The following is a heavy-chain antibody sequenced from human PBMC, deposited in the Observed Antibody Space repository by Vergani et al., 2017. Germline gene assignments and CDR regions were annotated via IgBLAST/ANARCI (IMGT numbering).Heavy chain of an antibody. CDR2: INPSGGST. Sequence: QVQLVQSGAEVKKPGASVKVSCKASGYTFTSYYMHWVRQAPGQGLEWMGIINPSGGSTSYAQKFQGRVTMTRDTSTSTVYMELSSLRSEDTAVYYCAGDSAVITRVRGVIGWFEPRGQGTLVTVSS. D-gene: IGHD3-10*01. J-gene: IGHJ5*02. CDR1: GYTFTSYY. V-gene: IGHV1-46*03. CDR3: AGDSAVITRVRGVIGWFEP.